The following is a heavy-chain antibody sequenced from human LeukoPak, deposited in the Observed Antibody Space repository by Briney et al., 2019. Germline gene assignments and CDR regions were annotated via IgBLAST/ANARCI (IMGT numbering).Heavy chain of an antibody. Sequence: GGSLRLSCAASGFSFSSYGMHWVRKAPAKGLEWVAVISYDGSSKYYADSVKGRFTIYRDNPKNTLYLQMNSLRAEDTAVYYCARGKGEYNWNFDYWGQGTLVTVSS. CDR3: ARGKGEYNWNFDY. CDR2: ISYDGSSK. V-gene: IGHV3-30*03. J-gene: IGHJ4*02. CDR1: GFSFSSYG. D-gene: IGHD1-20*01.